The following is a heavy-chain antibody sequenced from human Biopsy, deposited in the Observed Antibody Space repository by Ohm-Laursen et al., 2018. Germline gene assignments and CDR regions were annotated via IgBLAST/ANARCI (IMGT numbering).Heavy chain of an antibody. CDR1: GFSFDDFS. CDR2: IDWNSSNS. CDR3: EKDTNWNYVWDHPGATKGMDV. V-gene: IGHV3-9*01. D-gene: IGHD1-7*01. J-gene: IGHJ6*02. Sequence: SSLRLSCAASGFSFDDFSMHWVRQTPGKGLEWVAGIDWNSSNSYYGDSVKGRFSVSRDNAKNSLYLQMNSLRGEDTALYYCEKDTNWNYVWDHPGATKGMDVWGQGTTVTVSS.